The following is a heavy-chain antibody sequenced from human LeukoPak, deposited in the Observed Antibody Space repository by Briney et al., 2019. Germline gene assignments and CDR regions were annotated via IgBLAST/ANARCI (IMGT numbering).Heavy chain of an antibody. CDR2: INPGGGGA. CDR3: ARDMSRGLYYDSSYFDY. V-gene: IGHV1-46*02. Sequence: ASVKVSCKASEYTFNNHYMHWLRKAPEQGLEWREIINPGGGGATYAQKFQGRVTMTRDMSTSTVYMELSNLRSEDTAVYYCARDMSRGLYYDSSYFDYWGQGTLVTVSS. CDR1: EYTFNNHY. D-gene: IGHD3-22*01. J-gene: IGHJ4*02.